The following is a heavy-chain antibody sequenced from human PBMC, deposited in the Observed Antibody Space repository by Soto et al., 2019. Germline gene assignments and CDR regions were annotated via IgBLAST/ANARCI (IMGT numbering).Heavy chain of an antibody. J-gene: IGHJ5*02. CDR1: GYSFTSYW. CDR3: ARLLQLERNWIYP. CDR2: IYPGDSDT. D-gene: IGHD1-1*01. Sequence: GESLKVSWKGSGYSFTSYWIGWVRQMPGKGLEWMGIIYPGDSDTRYSPSFQGQVTISADKSISTAYLQWSSLKASDTAMYYCARLLQLERNWIYPRGQRTLVPISS. V-gene: IGHV5-51*01.